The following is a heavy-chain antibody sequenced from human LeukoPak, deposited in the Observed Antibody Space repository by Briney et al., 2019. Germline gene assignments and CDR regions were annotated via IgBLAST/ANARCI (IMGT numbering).Heavy chain of an antibody. V-gene: IGHV4-61*01. CDR1: GGSVSSGSYF. CDR3: ARDRLGGYSYVF. CDR2: IYDSGRT. J-gene: IGHJ4*02. D-gene: IGHD5-12*01. Sequence: SETLSLTCTVSGGSVSSGSYFWTWIRQSPGKRLEYVGYIYDSGRTNYNPSLKSRVTISKDTSKNQFSLKLSSVTAADTAVYYCARDRLGGYSYVFWGQGSLVTVSS.